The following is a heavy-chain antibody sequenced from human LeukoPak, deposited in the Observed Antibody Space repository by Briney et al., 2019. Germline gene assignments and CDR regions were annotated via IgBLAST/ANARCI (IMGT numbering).Heavy chain of an antibody. CDR3: AILQLWYNWFDP. V-gene: IGHV4-34*01. J-gene: IGHJ5*02. Sequence: PSETLSLNCAVYGGSFSGYYWSWIRQPPGKGLEWIGEINHSGGTNYNPSLKSRVTISVDPSKNQFSLKLSSVTAADTAVYYCAILQLWYNWFDPWGQGTLVTVSS. CDR1: GGSFSGYY. CDR2: INHSGGT. D-gene: IGHD5-18*01.